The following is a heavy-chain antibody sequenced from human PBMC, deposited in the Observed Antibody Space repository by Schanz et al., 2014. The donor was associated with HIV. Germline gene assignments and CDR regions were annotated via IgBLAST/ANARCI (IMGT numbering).Heavy chain of an antibody. Sequence: QVQLVESGGGVVQPGRSLRLSCAASGFTFSSYGMHWVRQAPGKGLEWVAVIWYDGSNKYYADSVKGRFTISRDNSKNTLFLQMNSLRAEDTAVYYCARVVVVVADGDWYFDLWGRGTLVTVSS. CDR3: ARVVVVVADGDWYFDL. V-gene: IGHV3-33*01. J-gene: IGHJ2*01. CDR1: GFTFSSYG. D-gene: IGHD3-22*01. CDR2: IWYDGSNK.